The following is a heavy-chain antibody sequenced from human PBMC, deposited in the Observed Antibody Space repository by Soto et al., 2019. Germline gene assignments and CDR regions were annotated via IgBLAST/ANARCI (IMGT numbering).Heavy chain of an antibody. V-gene: IGHV5-51*01. Sequence: PGESLKISCKGSGYTFTSYWIGGVRQMPGKGLEWVGIIYPGDSDTRYSPSSQGHVTFSADKSISTAYLQWSSLKASDTAMYYCARLTAAAGTEFYSGMDVWGQGTTVTVSS. CDR2: IYPGDSDT. CDR3: ARLTAAAGTEFYSGMDV. CDR1: GYTFTSYW. J-gene: IGHJ6*02. D-gene: IGHD6-13*01.